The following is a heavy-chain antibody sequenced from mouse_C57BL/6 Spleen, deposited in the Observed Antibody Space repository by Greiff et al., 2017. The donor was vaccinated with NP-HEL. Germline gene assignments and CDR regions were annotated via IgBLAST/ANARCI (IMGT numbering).Heavy chain of an antibody. J-gene: IGHJ2*01. CDR2: INPGSGGT. Sequence: QVQLKQSGAELVRPGTSVKVSCKASGYAFTNYLIEWVKQRPGQGLEWIGVINPGSGGTNYNEKFKGKATLTADKSSSTAYMQLSSLTSEDSAVYFCARETTVATDYWGQGTTLTVSS. V-gene: IGHV1-54*01. CDR1: GYAFTNYL. D-gene: IGHD1-1*01. CDR3: ARETTVATDY.